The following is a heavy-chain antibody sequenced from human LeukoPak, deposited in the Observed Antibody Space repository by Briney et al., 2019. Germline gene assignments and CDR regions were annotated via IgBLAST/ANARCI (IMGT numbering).Heavy chain of an antibody. V-gene: IGHV4-39*01. Sequence: PSETLSLTCTVSGVSISSSYSYWGWIRQPPGMGLEWIGSIYYTGNTYYNASLKSQVSISIDTSKNQFSLKLTSVTAADTAVYYCARLHGRPSMAPLRRKDEYYFDYWGQGTLVTVSS. CDR2: IYYTGNT. CDR1: GVSISSSYSY. J-gene: IGHJ4*02. D-gene: IGHD6-6*01. CDR3: ARLHGRPSMAPLRRKDEYYFDY.